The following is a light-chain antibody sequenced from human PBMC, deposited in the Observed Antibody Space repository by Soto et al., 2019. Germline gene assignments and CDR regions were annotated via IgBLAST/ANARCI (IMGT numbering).Light chain of an antibody. J-gene: IGKJ3*01. V-gene: IGKV3-20*01. Sequence: EIVLTQSPGTLSLSPGETASLSCLASQSVISDFLAWYQQKSGQPPRLLIYDASRRATGIPARFSGGGSGTAFTLTISTLQPEDDATYYCQEYHSPPFTFCPGTKVEMK. CDR3: QEYHSPPFT. CDR1: QSVISDF. CDR2: DAS.